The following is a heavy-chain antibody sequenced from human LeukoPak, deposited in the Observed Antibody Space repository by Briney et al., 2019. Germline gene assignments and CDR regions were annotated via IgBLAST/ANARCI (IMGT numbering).Heavy chain of an antibody. Sequence: TGGSLRLSCAASGFTFSSFWMSWVRQAPGKGLEWVANIKQDGSENYYVDSVRGRFTISRDNAKNSLYLQINSLRAEDTAVYYCAREAPYYSDHWGQGTLVTVSS. CDR3: AREAPYYSDH. CDR2: IKQDGSEN. J-gene: IGHJ4*02. CDR1: GFTFSSFW. V-gene: IGHV3-7*03.